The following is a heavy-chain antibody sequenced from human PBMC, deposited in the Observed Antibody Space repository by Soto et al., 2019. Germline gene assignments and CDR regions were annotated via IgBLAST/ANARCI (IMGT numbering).Heavy chain of an antibody. CDR2: IGPESGAT. J-gene: IGHJ4*02. CDR3: GRGRSGQIVVFY. D-gene: IGHD1-26*01. V-gene: IGHV1-2*02. Sequence: ASVKVSCKASGYTFTNYYMHWVRQAPGQGPEWMGEIGPESGATRYAQKFQGRVTMTRDTSITTVYMELKNLSPDDTAVYYCGRGRSGQIVVFYWGQGTPVTVS. CDR1: GYTFTNYY.